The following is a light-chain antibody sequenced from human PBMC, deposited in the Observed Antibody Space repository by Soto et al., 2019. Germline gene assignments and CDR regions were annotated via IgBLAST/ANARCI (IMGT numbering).Light chain of an antibody. V-gene: IGKV1-39*01. Sequence: DIQMTQSPSSLSASIGDTVTITCRASQTVNSYLNGYQQNPGEAPKLLIYSEYTLQNGVPSRFDGSGSGTLFTLNFGSLQPEDFAFYYCKQSYSTPIYTFGQGTWLDLK. J-gene: IGKJ2*01. CDR1: QTVNSY. CDR3: KQSYSTPIYT. CDR2: SEY.